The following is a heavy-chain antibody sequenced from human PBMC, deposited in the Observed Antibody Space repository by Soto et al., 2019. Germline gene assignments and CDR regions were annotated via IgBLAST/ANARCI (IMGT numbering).Heavy chain of an antibody. CDR3: GRSSGYSRNWSLDY. Sequence: PGESLKISCKGSGYSFISYWIGWVRQMPGKCLEWKGTIYLCDSGVFDIRYNPSCEGQVTISADRSISTAYLQWSSLKASDTAMYYCGRSSGYSRNWSLDYWGQGSLVTVSS. V-gene: IGHV5-51*01. CDR1: GYSFISYW. CDR2: IYLCDSGVFDI. D-gene: IGHD6-13*01. J-gene: IGHJ4*02.